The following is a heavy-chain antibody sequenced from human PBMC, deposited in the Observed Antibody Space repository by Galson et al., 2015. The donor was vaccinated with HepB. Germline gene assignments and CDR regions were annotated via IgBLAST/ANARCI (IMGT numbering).Heavy chain of an antibody. J-gene: IGHJ4*02. V-gene: IGHV1-3*01. D-gene: IGHD3-10*01. Sequence: SVKASCKASGYTFTSYAMHWVRQAPGQRLEWMGWINAGNGNTKYSQKFQGRVTITRDTSASTAYMELSSLRSEDTAVYYCARDFTMVRGVPFDYWGQGTLVTVSS. CDR1: GYTFTSYA. CDR3: ARDFTMVRGVPFDY. CDR2: INAGNGNT.